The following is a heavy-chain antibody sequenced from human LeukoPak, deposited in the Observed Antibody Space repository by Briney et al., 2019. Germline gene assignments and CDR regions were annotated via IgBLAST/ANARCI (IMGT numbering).Heavy chain of an antibody. CDR3: ARAGPPHYYFDY. CDR2: INFDGIST. Sequence: GGSLRLSCAASGFTFSSYWMHWVRQAPGKGLVWVSRINFDGISTNYADSVKGRFTISRDNAKNTLYLQVNCLRAEDTAVYYCARAGPPHYYFDYWGQGTLVTLSS. CDR1: GFTFSSYW. V-gene: IGHV3-74*01. J-gene: IGHJ4*02.